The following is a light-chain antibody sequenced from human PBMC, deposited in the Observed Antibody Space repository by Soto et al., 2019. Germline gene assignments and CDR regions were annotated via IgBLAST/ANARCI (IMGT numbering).Light chain of an antibody. J-gene: IGKJ2*01. V-gene: IGKV4-1*01. Sequence: DIVMTQSPDSLAVSLGERATINCKSSQSVLYSSNNKNYLAWYQQRPGQPPKLLIYWASTRESGVPDRFSGSGAGKDFTRTISSLQAEDVAVYYRQQYDSTPPTFGQGTKLEIK. CDR3: QQYDSTPPT. CDR2: WAS. CDR1: QSVLYSSNNKNY.